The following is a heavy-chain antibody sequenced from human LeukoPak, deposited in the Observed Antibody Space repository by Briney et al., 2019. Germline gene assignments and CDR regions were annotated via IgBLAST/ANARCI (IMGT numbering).Heavy chain of an antibody. J-gene: IGHJ5*02. CDR2: ISAYNGNT. D-gene: IGHD6-6*01. V-gene: IGHV1-18*01. CDR1: GYTFTSYG. Sequence: ASVKVSCKASGYTFTSYGISWVRQAPGQGLEWMGWISAYNGNTNYAQKLQGRVTMTTDTSTSTAYMELRSLRSDDTAVYYCARAGWGIVARPGNWFDPWGQGTLVTVSS. CDR3: ARAGWGIVARPGNWFDP.